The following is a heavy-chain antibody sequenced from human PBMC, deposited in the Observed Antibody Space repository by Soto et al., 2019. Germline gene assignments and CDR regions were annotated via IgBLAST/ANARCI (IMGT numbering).Heavy chain of an antibody. J-gene: IGHJ3*02. CDR3: GTGDAFDS. D-gene: IGHD7-27*01. CDR1: GFTFSSYG. Sequence: GGSLRLSCAASGFTFSSYGMHWVRQAPGKGLEWVAVIWYDGSNKYYAGSVKGRFTISRDNSQNTLYLQMDSLRTEDTAVYYCGTGDAFDSWGQGTMVTVSS. V-gene: IGHV3-33*01. CDR2: IWYDGSNK.